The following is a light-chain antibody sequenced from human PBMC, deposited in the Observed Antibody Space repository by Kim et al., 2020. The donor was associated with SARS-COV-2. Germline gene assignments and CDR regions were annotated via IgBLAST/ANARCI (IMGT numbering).Light chain of an antibody. CDR2: RNS. V-gene: IGLV1-47*01. CDR1: CSNIGPNH. CDR3: ATWDNSLSAWV. Sequence: GQRVTISCSGSCSNIGPNHLYWYQQLPGTAPKLLIYRNSQRPSGVPDRFSGSKSGTSASLAISGLRSEDEADYYCATWDNSLSAWVFGGGTQLTVL. J-gene: IGLJ3*02.